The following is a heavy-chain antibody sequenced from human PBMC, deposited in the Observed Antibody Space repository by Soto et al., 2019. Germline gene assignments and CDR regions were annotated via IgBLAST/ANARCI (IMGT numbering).Heavy chain of an antibody. V-gene: IGHV3-33*01. CDR2: IWYDGSNK. Sequence: QVQLVESGGGVVQPGRSLRLSCAASGFTFSSYGMHWVRQAPGKWLEWVAVIWYDGSNKYYADSVKGRFTISRDNSKNTLYLQMNSLRAEDTAVYYCARDMILGSSSSSVRSLFDYWGQGTLVTVSS. CDR1: GFTFSSYG. D-gene: IGHD6-6*01. CDR3: ARDMILGSSSSSVRSLFDY. J-gene: IGHJ4*02.